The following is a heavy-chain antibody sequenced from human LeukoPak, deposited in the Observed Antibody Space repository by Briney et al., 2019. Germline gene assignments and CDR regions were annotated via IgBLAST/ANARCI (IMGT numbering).Heavy chain of an antibody. CDR1: GGSISSSGYY. D-gene: IGHD6-13*01. Sequence: KPSETLSLTCSVSGGSISSSGYYWGWIRQPPGKGLAWIGTIYYSGSTYYNPSLKSRVTISVDTSKNQFSLNLRSVTAADTAVYYCARHPPYTAYSGSWGGNYFGYWGQGTLVTVSS. J-gene: IGHJ4*02. CDR2: IYYSGST. CDR3: ARHPPYTAYSGSWGGNYFGY. V-gene: IGHV4-39*01.